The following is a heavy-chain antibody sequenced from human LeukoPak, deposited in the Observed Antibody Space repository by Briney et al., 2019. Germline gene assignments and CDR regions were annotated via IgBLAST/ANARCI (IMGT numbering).Heavy chain of an antibody. CDR3: ARADYYGSSAYPY. V-gene: IGHV4-31*03. CDR2: IYYSGTT. CDR1: GGSISSGNYY. J-gene: IGHJ4*02. D-gene: IGHD3-22*01. Sequence: SQTLSLTCTVSGGSISSGNYYWTWIRQHPGKGLELSGYIYYSGTTFYNPSLKIRVTISIDTSKNQFSLKLTSVTAADTAVYYCARADYYGSSAYPYWGQGTLVTVSS.